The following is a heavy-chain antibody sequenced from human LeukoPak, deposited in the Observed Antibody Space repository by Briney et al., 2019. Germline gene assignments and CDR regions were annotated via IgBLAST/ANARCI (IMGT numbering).Heavy chain of an antibody. CDR3: ARDPGGTSPNWFDP. CDR2: IYHSGTT. Sequence: SETLSLTCTVSGYSISSGYYWGWIRQPPGTGLEWIGSIYHSGTTYYNPSLKSRVTILIDTSKNQFSLKLSSVTPEDTAVYFCARDPGGTSPNWFDPWGQGALVTVSS. V-gene: IGHV4-38-2*02. D-gene: IGHD2-2*01. CDR1: GYSISSGYY. J-gene: IGHJ5*02.